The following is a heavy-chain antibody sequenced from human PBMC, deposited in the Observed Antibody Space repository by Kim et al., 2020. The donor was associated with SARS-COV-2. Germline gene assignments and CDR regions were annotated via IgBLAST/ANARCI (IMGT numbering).Heavy chain of an antibody. Sequence: GGSLRLSCAASGFTFSSYAMHWVRQAPGKGLEWVAVISYDGSNKYYADSVKGRFTISRDNSKNTLYLQMNSLRAEDTAVYYCARAKMLGYCTNGVCYYEGPFDYWGQGTLVTVSS. D-gene: IGHD2-8*01. J-gene: IGHJ4*02. CDR2: ISYDGSNK. V-gene: IGHV3-30-3*01. CDR3: ARAKMLGYCTNGVCYYEGPFDY. CDR1: GFTFSSYA.